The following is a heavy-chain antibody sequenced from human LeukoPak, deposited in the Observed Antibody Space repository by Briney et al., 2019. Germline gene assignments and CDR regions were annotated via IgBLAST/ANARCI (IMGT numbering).Heavy chain of an antibody. CDR2: IYHSGST. CDR3: AADTRVYCSGGGCYSVDY. J-gene: IGHJ4*02. Sequence: PSETLSLTCTVSGYSISSGYFWAWIRPPPGKGLEWIGSIYHSGSTYYNPSLKSRVTISVDTSKNQFSLKLSSVTAADTAVYYCAADTRVYCSGGGCYSVDYWGQGTLVTVSS. CDR1: GYSISSGYF. D-gene: IGHD2-15*01. V-gene: IGHV4-38-2*02.